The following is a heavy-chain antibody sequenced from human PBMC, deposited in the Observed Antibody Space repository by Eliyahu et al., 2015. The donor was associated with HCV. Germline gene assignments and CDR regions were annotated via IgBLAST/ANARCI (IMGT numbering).Heavy chain of an antibody. CDR1: GFSLSTGGVG. D-gene: IGHD5-24*01. V-gene: IGHV2-5*01. CDR2: IYWNDDR. J-gene: IGHJ4*02. CDR3: AHSGREGYNWRRDFDS. Sequence: QITLKESGPTLVKPTQTLTLTCTFSGFSLSTGGVGVGWIRQPPGKALEWLALIYWNDDRRYSPSLRRRLTITKDTSKNQVVLTMSDMDPVDTATYYCAHSGREGYNWRRDFDSWGQGTLVTVSS.